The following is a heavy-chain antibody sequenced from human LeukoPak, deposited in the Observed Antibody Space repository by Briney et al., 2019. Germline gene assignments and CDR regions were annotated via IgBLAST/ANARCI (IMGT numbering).Heavy chain of an antibody. J-gene: IGHJ4*02. V-gene: IGHV3-11*04. D-gene: IGHD6-13*01. CDR1: GFTFSDYY. CDR3: ARRSSSWYSAFDY. CDR2: ISSSGTTI. Sequence: GGSLRLSCAASGFTFSDYYMSWIRQAPGKGLEWVSYISSSGTTIYYADSVKGRFTISRDNAKNSLYLQMNSLRAEDTAVYYCARRSSSWYSAFDYWGQGTLVTVSS.